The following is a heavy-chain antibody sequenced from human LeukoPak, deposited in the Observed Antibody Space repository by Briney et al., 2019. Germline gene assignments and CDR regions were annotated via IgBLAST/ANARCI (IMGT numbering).Heavy chain of an antibody. D-gene: IGHD2-15*01. CDR1: GFSFSSYS. Sequence: GGSLRLSCAASGFSFSSYSMHWVRQAPGKGLEWVAVISYDGSNKYYADSVKGRFTISRDNSKNTLYVQMNSLRSEDTAVYYCARDGRSDCSGGSCYSPFDYWGQGTLVTVSS. CDR3: ARDGRSDCSGGSCYSPFDY. V-gene: IGHV3-30*04. J-gene: IGHJ4*02. CDR2: ISYDGSNK.